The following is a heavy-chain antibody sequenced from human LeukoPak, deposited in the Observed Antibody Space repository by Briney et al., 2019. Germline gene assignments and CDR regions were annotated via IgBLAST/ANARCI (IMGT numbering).Heavy chain of an antibody. CDR2: ISSSGSTI. J-gene: IGHJ5*02. Sequence: GGSLRLSCAASGFTFSDYYMSWIRQAPGKGLEWVSYISSSGSTIYYADSVKGRLTISRDNAKNSLYLQMNSLRAEDTAVYYCARGQGSSGWYAAYNWFDPWGQGTLVTVSS. CDR1: GFTFSDYY. V-gene: IGHV3-11*01. D-gene: IGHD6-19*01. CDR3: ARGQGSSGWYAAYNWFDP.